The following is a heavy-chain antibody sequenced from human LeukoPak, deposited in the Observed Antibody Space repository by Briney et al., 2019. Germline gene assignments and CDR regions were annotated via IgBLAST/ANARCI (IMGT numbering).Heavy chain of an antibody. V-gene: IGHV1-69*04. CDR2: IPPSLGIA. J-gene: IGHJ4*02. Sequence: GASVKVSCKASGGTFSNFAISWVRQAPGQGLEWMGRIPPSLGIANYAQKFLGRVRITADKSTGTAVMDLSRLRYEDTAVYYCARVSNEENFDYWGQGTLVTVSS. CDR3: ARVSNEENFDY. CDR1: GGTFSNFA.